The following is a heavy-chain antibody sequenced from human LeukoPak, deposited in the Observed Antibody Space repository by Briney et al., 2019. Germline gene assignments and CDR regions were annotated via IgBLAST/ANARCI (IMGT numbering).Heavy chain of an antibody. V-gene: IGHV3-21*01. D-gene: IGHD4-17*01. CDR2: ISSSSDYI. CDR3: ARGATTTRFGRFDP. Sequence: SGGSLRLSCAASGFSFISYSMNWVRQAPGKGLEWVSSISSSSDYIYHADSVKGRFTISRDNPKKSLYLQMNSLRAEDTAVYYCARGATTTRFGRFDPWGQGTLVIVSS. CDR1: GFSFISYS. J-gene: IGHJ5*02.